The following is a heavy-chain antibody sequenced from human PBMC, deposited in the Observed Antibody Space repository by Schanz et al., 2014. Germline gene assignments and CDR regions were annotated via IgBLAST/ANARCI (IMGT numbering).Heavy chain of an antibody. CDR1: GFTFGHYW. Sequence: EVQLVESGGNLVQPGGSLRLSCAASGFTFGHYWMNWVRQPPGKGLEWVANINQDGSEKLYVGSVKGRFTISRDNAESSIFLQMNSLRAEDTAVYFCAKDMARGGYNWVFDSWGQGTLVTVSS. CDR3: AKDMARGGYNWVFDS. D-gene: IGHD5-12*01. V-gene: IGHV3-7*03. J-gene: IGHJ4*02. CDR2: INQDGSEK.